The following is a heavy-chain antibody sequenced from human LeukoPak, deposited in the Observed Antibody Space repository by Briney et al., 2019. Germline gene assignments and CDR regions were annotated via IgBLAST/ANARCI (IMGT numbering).Heavy chain of an antibody. CDR1: GFTFSSYE. CDR2: ISSSGSTI. V-gene: IGHV3-48*03. D-gene: IGHD6-19*01. CDR3: ARDLAVAGKGPGDY. Sequence: GGSLRLSCAASGFTFSSYEMNWVRQAPGKWLEWVSYISSSGSTIYYADSVKGRFTISRDNAKNSLYLQMNSLRAEDTAVYYCARDLAVAGKGPGDYWGQGTLVTVSS. J-gene: IGHJ4*02.